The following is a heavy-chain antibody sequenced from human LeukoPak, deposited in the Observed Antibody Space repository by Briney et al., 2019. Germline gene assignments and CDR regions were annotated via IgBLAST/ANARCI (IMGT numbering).Heavy chain of an antibody. V-gene: IGHV3-48*03. J-gene: IGHJ4*02. CDR3: ARESSGWSENY. CDR2: ISSSGSTI. CDR1: GFTFSSYE. Sequence: GGSLSLSCVASGFTFSSYEMNWVRQAPGKGLEWISYISSSGSTIYYADSVKGRFTISRDNAKNSLYLQMNSLRVEDTAVYYCARESSGWSENYWGQGTLVTVSS. D-gene: IGHD6-19*01.